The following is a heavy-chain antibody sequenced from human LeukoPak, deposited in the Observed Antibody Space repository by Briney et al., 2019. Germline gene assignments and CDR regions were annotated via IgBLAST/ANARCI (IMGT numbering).Heavy chain of an antibody. Sequence: PGGSLRLSCAASGFTFSSYRMNWVSRAPGKGLEWVSSISSSSSYIYYADSVKGRFTISRDNAKNSLYLQMNSLRAEDTAVYYCAREGSGVAGHFDYWGQGTLVTVSS. CDR3: AREGSGVAGHFDY. CDR2: ISSSSSYI. J-gene: IGHJ4*02. CDR1: GFTFSSYR. V-gene: IGHV3-21*01. D-gene: IGHD6-19*01.